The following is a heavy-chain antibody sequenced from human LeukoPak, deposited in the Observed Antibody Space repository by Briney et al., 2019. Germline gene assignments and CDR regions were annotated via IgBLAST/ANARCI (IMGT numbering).Heavy chain of an antibody. V-gene: IGHV3-23*01. CDR2: ISGSGGNT. Sequence: GGSLRLSCAASGFTVSSNYMSWVRQAPGKGLEWVSGISGSGGNTYYADTVKGRFTISRDNSKNTLFLQMTSLRAEDTAVYYCAKDTGIAVAGAGRFDSWGQGTLVTVSS. CDR3: AKDTGIAVAGAGRFDS. CDR1: GFTVSSNY. J-gene: IGHJ4*02. D-gene: IGHD6-19*01.